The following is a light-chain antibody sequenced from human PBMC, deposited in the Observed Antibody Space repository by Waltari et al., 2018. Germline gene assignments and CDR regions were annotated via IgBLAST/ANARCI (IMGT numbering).Light chain of an antibody. CDR3: QVWDGFSDHV. Sequence: SYVLTQPPSVSVAPGQTARITCGGNNIGRKKVQWYQQKPGQAPVLVAYDDSDRPSGIPERFSGSNSGNTATLSISRVEAGDEADYYCQVWDGFSDHVFGTGTKVTVL. CDR1: NIGRKK. CDR2: DDS. V-gene: IGLV3-21*02. J-gene: IGLJ1*01.